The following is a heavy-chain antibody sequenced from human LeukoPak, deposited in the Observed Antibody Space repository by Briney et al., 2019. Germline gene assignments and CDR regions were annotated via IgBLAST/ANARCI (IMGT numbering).Heavy chain of an antibody. V-gene: IGHV4-39*01. D-gene: IGHD3-22*01. CDR1: GGSISSSSYY. Sequence: SETLSLTCTVSGGSISSSSYYWGWIRQPPGKGLEWIGSIYYSGSTYYNPSLKSRVTISVDTSKNQFSLKLSSVTAADTAVYYCARPSASGSFEAFDIWGQGTMVTVSS. J-gene: IGHJ3*02. CDR3: ARPSASGSFEAFDI. CDR2: IYYSGST.